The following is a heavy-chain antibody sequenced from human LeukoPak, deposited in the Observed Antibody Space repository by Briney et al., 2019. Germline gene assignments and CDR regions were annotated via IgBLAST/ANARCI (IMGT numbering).Heavy chain of an antibody. CDR2: INPSGGST. J-gene: IGHJ3*02. D-gene: IGHD4-23*01. CDR1: GYTFTSYY. Sequence: ASVKVSCKASGYTFTSYYMHWVRQAPGQGLGWMGIINPSGGSTSYAQKFQGRVTMTRDTSTSTVYMELSSLRSEDTAVYYCARDPDYGGSPGAFDIWGQGTMVTVSS. CDR3: ARDPDYGGSPGAFDI. V-gene: IGHV1-46*01.